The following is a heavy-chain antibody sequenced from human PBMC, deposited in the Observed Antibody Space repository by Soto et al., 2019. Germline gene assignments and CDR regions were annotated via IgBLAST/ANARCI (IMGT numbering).Heavy chain of an antibody. V-gene: IGHV3-23*01. D-gene: IGHD3-3*01. CDR3: SNIQLVDFWTGYVY. CDR2: ISGNGEDT. J-gene: IGHJ4*02. CDR1: GFTFNRHA. Sequence: EVQLLESGGGLVQPGGSLRLSCAASGFTFNRHAMSWVRQASGKGLVWGSRISGNGEDTQDAESVRGRFTITRDKSTNTVYLQMHSLSAEDTAVYYCSNIQLVDFWTGYVYWGQGALVTVSS.